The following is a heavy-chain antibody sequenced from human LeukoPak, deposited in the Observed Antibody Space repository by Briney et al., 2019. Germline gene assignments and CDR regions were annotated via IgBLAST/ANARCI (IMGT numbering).Heavy chain of an antibody. CDR3: ARGAIDIVVVVAATFFGY. J-gene: IGHJ4*02. Sequence: ASVKVSCKASGYTFTSYGISWVRQAPGQGFEWMGWISAYNGNTNYAQKLQGRVTMTTDTSTSTAYMELRSLRSDVTAVYYCARGAIDIVVVVAATFFGYWGQGTLVTVSS. CDR1: GYTFTSYG. CDR2: ISAYNGNT. V-gene: IGHV1-18*01. D-gene: IGHD2-15*01.